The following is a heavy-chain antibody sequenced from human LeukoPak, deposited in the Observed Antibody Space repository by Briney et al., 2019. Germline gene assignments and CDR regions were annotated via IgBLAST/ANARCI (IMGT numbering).Heavy chain of an antibody. CDR2: INHSGST. V-gene: IGHV4-39*07. CDR3: ASLTVRRPKSPDY. J-gene: IGHJ4*02. Sequence: SETLSLTCTVSGGSISSSSYYWGWIRQPPGKGLEWIGEINHSGSTNYNPSLKSRVTISVDTSKNQFSLKLSSVTAADTAVYYCASLTVRRPKSPDYWGQGTLVTVSS. D-gene: IGHD3-9*01. CDR1: GGSISSSSYY.